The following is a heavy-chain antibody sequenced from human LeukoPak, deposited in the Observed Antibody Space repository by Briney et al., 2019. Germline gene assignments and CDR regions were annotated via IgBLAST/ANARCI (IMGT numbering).Heavy chain of an antibody. CDR1: GGTFSSYA. J-gene: IGHJ6*02. CDR3: AREARDTYSSGYYGMDV. V-gene: IGHV1-69*04. D-gene: IGHD6-19*01. Sequence: ASVKVSCKASGGTFSSYAISWVRQAPGQGLEWMGRIIPILGIASYAQKFQGRVTITADKSTSTAYMELSSLRSEDTAVYYCAREARDTYSSGYYGMDVWGQGTTVTVSS. CDR2: IIPILGIA.